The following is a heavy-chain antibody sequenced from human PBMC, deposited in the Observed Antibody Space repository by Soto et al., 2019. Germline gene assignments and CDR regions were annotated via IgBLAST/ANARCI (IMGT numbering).Heavy chain of an antibody. CDR3: ARDHGITGTTGSY. D-gene: IGHD1-7*01. Sequence: QVQLVESGGGVVQPGRSLRLSCAASGFTFSSYGMHWVRQAPGKGLEWVAVIWYDGSNKYYADSVKGRFTISRDNSKNTLYLQMNSLRAEDTAVYYCARDHGITGTTGSYWGQGTLVTVSS. CDR2: IWYDGSNK. CDR1: GFTFSSYG. J-gene: IGHJ4*02. V-gene: IGHV3-33*01.